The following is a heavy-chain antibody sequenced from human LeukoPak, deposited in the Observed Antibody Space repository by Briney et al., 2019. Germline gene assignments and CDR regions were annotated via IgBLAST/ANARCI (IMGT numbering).Heavy chain of an antibody. V-gene: IGHV5-51*01. CDR3: ARLPVTDTVMA. Sequence: TGESLKISCKGSGYSIISYWIGWVRQMPGKGLEWMGIIYPGDSDTRYSPSFQGQVTISVDKSIRTAYLQWSSLKASDTAMYYCARLPVTDTVMAWGQGTLVTVSS. D-gene: IGHD5-18*01. CDR1: GYSIISYW. CDR2: IYPGDSDT. J-gene: IGHJ4*02.